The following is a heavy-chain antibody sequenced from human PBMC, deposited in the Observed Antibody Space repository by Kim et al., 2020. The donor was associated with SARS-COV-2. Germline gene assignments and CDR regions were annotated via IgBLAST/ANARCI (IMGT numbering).Heavy chain of an antibody. J-gene: IGHJ4*02. V-gene: IGHV7-4-1*02. D-gene: IGHD3-22*01. CDR2: INTNTGNP. CDR1: GYSFTRHA. CDR3: ARVQSFYYDRSGYNY. Sequence: ASVKVSCKASGYSFTRHAMNWVRQAPGQGLEWMGWINTNTGNPTYAQGFTGRLVFSLDTSVSTAYLQISSLKAEDTAVYYCARVQSFYYDRSGYNYWGQGTLVTVSS.